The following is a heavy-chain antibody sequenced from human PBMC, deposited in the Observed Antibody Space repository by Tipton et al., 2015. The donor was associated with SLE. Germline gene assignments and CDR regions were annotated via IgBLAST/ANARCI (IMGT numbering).Heavy chain of an antibody. J-gene: IGHJ4*02. Sequence: LRLSCTVSGGSISSGGYYWSWIRQHPGKGLEWIGYTYYSGSTYYNPSLKSRVTISVDTTKNQFSLKLSSVTAADTAVYYCAREGEGWDFDYWGQGTLVTVSS. CDR2: TYYSGST. V-gene: IGHV4-31*03. CDR3: AREGEGWDFDY. D-gene: IGHD3-16*01. CDR1: GGSISSGGYY.